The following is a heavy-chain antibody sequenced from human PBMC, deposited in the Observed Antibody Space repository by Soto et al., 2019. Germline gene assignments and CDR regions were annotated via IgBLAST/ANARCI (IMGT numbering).Heavy chain of an antibody. V-gene: IGHV4-39*01. CDR1: GGSISTSSYY. Sequence: QLQLQESGPGLVKPSETLSLTCTVSGGSISTSSYYWGWIRQPPGKGLEWIGNIYYNGNTYYNPSLKSRVIISVSTSKNQFFLNLSSVTAADTAVYYCAKCGYSFTYLPFDSWGLGTLVAVSS. CDR3: AKCGYSFTYLPFDS. J-gene: IGHJ4*02. D-gene: IGHD5-18*01. CDR2: IYYNGNT.